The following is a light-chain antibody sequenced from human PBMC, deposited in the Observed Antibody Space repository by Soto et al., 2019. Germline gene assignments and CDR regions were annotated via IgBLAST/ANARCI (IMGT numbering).Light chain of an antibody. CDR2: EDN. J-gene: IGLJ2*01. CDR1: SGSIASNY. V-gene: IGLV6-57*01. CDR3: QSYDSSNQV. Sequence: NFMLTQPHAVSESPGKKVTISCTRSSGSIASNYVQWYQQRPGSSPTTVIYEDNQRPSGVPDRFSGSIDSSSNSASLTISGLNTEDEADYYCQSYDSSNQVFGGGTKLTVL.